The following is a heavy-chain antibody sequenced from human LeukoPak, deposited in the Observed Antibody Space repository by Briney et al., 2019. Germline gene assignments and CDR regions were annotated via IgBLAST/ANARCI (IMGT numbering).Heavy chain of an antibody. CDR1: GYTFTSYG. Sequence: ASVKVSCKASGYTFTSYGISWVRQAPGQGLEWMGWISAYNGNTNYAQKLQGRVTMTTDTSTSTAYMELRSLRSDDTAVYYCARERDYGGNSGQYYFDYWGQGTLVTVSS. CDR2: ISAYNGNT. D-gene: IGHD4-23*01. J-gene: IGHJ4*02. CDR3: ARERDYGGNSGQYYFDY. V-gene: IGHV1-18*01.